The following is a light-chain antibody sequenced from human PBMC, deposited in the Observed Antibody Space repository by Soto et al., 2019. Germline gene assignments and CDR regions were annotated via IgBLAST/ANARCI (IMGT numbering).Light chain of an antibody. Sequence: QSVLTQPASVSGSPGQSITMSCTGSSSDFGGSKYVSWYQQHPGKAPRLMIYEVSYRPSGVSNRFSGSKSGNTASLTVSGLQAEDEADYYCSSKTSSGTLYVFGTGTKVTVL. CDR1: SSDFGGSKY. J-gene: IGLJ1*01. CDR2: EVS. CDR3: SSKTSSGTLYV. V-gene: IGLV2-14*01.